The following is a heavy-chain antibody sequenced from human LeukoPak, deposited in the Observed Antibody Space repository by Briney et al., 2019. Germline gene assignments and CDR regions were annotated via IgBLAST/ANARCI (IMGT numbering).Heavy chain of an antibody. CDR2: IDSDGSST. CDR3: ARDQIGVGPTTDY. Sequence: GGSQRLSCAASGFTFSSYWMHSASQVPGKGLVWVSRIDSDGSSTTYADSVKGRFTISRDNAKNTLYLQMNSLRAEDTAVYYCARDQIGVGPTTDYWGQGTLVTVSS. CDR1: GFTFSSYW. V-gene: IGHV3-74*03. J-gene: IGHJ4*02. D-gene: IGHD1-26*01.